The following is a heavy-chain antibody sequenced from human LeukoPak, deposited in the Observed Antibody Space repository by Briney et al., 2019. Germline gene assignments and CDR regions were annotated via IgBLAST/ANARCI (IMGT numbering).Heavy chain of an antibody. CDR3: ARDWSLDTSGPFAY. V-gene: IGHV1-69*04. CDR2: IIPILDIA. Sequence: SVNVSCKASGGTFSSYGISWVRQAPGQGLEWMGRIIPILDIANSAQKFQGRVTITADKSTSTAYMELSSLRSEDTALYYCARDWSLDTSGPFAYWGQGTLVTVSS. D-gene: IGHD3-22*01. CDR1: GGTFSSYG. J-gene: IGHJ4*02.